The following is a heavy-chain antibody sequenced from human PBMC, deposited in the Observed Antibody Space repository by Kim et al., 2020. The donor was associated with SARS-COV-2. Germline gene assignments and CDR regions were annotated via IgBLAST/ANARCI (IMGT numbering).Heavy chain of an antibody. D-gene: IGHD2-2*01. V-gene: IGHV4-39*01. J-gene: IGHJ3*02. CDR3: ARTRYCSSTSCYWSWNALDI. Sequence: SETLSLTCTVSGGSISSSSYYWGWIRQPPGKGLEWIGSIYYSGSTYYNPSLKSRVTISVDTSKNQFSLKLSSVTAADTAVYYCARTRYCSSTSCYWSWNALDIWGQGTMVTVAS. CDR2: IYYSGST. CDR1: GGSISSSSYY.